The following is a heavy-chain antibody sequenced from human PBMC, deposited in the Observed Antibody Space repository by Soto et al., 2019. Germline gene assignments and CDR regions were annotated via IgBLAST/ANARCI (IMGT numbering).Heavy chain of an antibody. Sequence: GGSLRLSCAASGFTFSSYSMNWVRQAPGKVLEWVSSISSSSRYIYYADSVKGRFTISRDNAKNSLYLQMNSLRAEDTAVYYCARDRIAAAYFDYLGQGTLVNVSS. CDR2: ISSSSRYI. CDR3: ARDRIAAAYFDY. D-gene: IGHD6-13*01. J-gene: IGHJ4*02. V-gene: IGHV3-21*01. CDR1: GFTFSSYS.